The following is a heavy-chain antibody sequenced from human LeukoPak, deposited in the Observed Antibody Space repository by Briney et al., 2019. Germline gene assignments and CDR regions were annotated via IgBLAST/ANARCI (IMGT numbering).Heavy chain of an antibody. CDR3: ARTTEYDFWSGYYTNYYYYYGMDV. CDR1: GYTFTSYY. Sequence: ASVKVSCKASGYTFTSYYMHWVRQAPGQGLEWMGIINPSGGSTSYAQKFQGRVTMTRDTSTGTVYMELRSLRSEDTAVYYCARTTEYDFWSGYYTNYYYYYGMDVWGQGTTVTVSS. V-gene: IGHV1-46*01. CDR2: INPSGGST. J-gene: IGHJ6*02. D-gene: IGHD3-3*01.